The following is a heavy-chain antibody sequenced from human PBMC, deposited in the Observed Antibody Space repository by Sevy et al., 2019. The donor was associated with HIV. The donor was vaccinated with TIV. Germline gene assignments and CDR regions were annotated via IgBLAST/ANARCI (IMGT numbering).Heavy chain of an antibody. CDR3: AGAIVVVPSLDY. Sequence: GGSLRLSCAASGFTFSSYAMHWVRQAPGKGLEWVAFISYDGSTKYYAESVKGRFTISRDNSKNTLYRQMNSLRAEDTAVYYCAGAIVVVPSLDYWGQGTLVTVSS. CDR2: ISYDGSTK. J-gene: IGHJ4*02. V-gene: IGHV3-30-3*01. CDR1: GFTFSSYA. D-gene: IGHD3-22*01.